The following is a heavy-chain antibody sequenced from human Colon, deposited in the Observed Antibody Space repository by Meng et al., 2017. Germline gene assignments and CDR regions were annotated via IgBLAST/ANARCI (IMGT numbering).Heavy chain of an antibody. CDR3: ARANGDYDVTWFDP. Sequence: VKLAASGDGRVRPCGCRSLHLTGYGAAVSSDNDYLCWIRQASGKGLDGIGYLYYSGITSYNLSLKGRVTMSLATSKNQFSLRLTSVTAADTAVYYCARANGDYDVTWFDPWGQGTLVTVSS. CDR1: GAAVSSDNDY. V-gene: IGHV4-61*10. CDR2: LYYSGIT. D-gene: IGHD4-17*01. J-gene: IGHJ5*02.